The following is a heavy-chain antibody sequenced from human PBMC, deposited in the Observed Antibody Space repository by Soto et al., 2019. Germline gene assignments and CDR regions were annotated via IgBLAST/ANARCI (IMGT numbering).Heavy chain of an antibody. D-gene: IGHD2-15*01. V-gene: IGHV1-69*12. J-gene: IGHJ6*02. CDR2: ILPIFSTP. Sequence: QVQLVQSGAEVKKPGSSVTVSCKASGGTFGNSAISWVRQAPGQGLEWMGGILPIFSTPDYAQKFQGRVNITADDSTTTAYMELPGLKSEDTAVYYCARDKDRQQLGGNYYYGIDVWGQGTTVTVSS. CDR1: GGTFGNSA. CDR3: ARDKDRQQLGGNYYYGIDV.